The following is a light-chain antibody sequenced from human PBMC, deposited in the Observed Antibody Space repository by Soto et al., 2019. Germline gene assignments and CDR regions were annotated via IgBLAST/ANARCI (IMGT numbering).Light chain of an antibody. CDR1: QTISSW. V-gene: IGKV1-5*03. CDR3: QQYNGFPWT. J-gene: IGKJ1*01. CDR2: KAS. Sequence: DIQMTQSPSTLSASVGDRVTITCRASQTISSWLAWYQQKPGRAPKLLIYKASSLESGVPARFSGSGSGTEFTLTISRLQPDDFATYYCQQYNGFPWTFGQGTKVDIK.